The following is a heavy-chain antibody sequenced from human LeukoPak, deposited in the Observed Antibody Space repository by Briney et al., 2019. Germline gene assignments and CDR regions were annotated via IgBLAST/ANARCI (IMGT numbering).Heavy chain of an antibody. CDR2: IGATGDT. V-gene: IGHV3-13*01. CDR1: GLTFSSYD. CDR3: VLGAYWNDDKNAFHI. D-gene: IGHD1-1*01. Sequence: PGGSLRLSGAASGLTFSSYDMHWVRQAPGKGLEWVSSIGATGDTYYAGSVKGRFTISREDAKKSLYLQMSSLRVEDTAVYFCVLGAYWNDDKNAFHIWGPGTMVTVSS. J-gene: IGHJ3*02.